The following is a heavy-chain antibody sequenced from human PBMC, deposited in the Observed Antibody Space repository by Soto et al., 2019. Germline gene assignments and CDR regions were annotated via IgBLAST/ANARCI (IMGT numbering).Heavy chain of an antibody. D-gene: IGHD1-26*01. V-gene: IGHV3-48*02. CDR2: ISFGGETK. Sequence: EVQLVESGGGLVQPGGSLRLSCAASGFSFSTYDMNWVRQAPGKGLEWVSYISFGGETKKSTDSVKGRFTLSRDNDKNSLYLQISGLRDEEAVVYCSAKGPEGGYSGMDVWGQGTMVSVSS. CDR3: AKGPEGGYSGMDV. J-gene: IGHJ6*02. CDR1: GFSFSTYD.